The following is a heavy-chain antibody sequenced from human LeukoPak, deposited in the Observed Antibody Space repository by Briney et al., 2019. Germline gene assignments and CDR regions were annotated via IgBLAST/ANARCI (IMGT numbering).Heavy chain of an antibody. J-gene: IGHJ6*03. V-gene: IGHV4-34*01. CDR1: GGSFSGYY. Sequence: PSETLSLTCAVYGGSFSGYYWSWIRQPPGKGLEWIGEINHSGSTNYNPSLKSRVTISVDTSKNQFSLKLSSVTAADTAVYYCARGLVVYYYGSGSYYNPNYYYYMDVWGKGTTVTVSS. CDR3: ARGLVVYYYGSGSYYNPNYYYYMDV. D-gene: IGHD3-10*01. CDR2: INHSGST.